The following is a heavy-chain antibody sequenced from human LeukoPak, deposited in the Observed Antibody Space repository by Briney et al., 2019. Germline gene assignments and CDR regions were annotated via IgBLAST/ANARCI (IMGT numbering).Heavy chain of an antibody. D-gene: IGHD5-18*01. CDR1: GFTFSTYS. CDR3: ARTRGYSYGLIDY. J-gene: IGHJ4*02. V-gene: IGHV3-48*04. CDR2: IGSSSGTI. Sequence: GGSLRLSCAASGFTFSTYSINWVRQAPGKGLEWVSYIGSSSGTIYYADSVKGRFTISRDNAKNSLYLQMNSLRAEDTAVYYCARTRGYSYGLIDYWGQGTLVTVSS.